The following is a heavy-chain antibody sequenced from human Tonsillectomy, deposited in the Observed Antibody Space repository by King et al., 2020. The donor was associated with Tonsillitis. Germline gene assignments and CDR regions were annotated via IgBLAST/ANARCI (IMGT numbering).Heavy chain of an antibody. J-gene: IGHJ4*02. Sequence: QLVQSGAEVKKPGESLKISCKGSEYSFTSYWIGWVRQMPGKGLEWMGIIYPGDSETRYSPSFQGQVTFSADKSISTAYLLWSSLKASDTAMYDCARIYCSGGICYSGSFDHWGQGTLVTVSS. D-gene: IGHD2-15*01. CDR2: IYPGDSET. V-gene: IGHV5-51*03. CDR1: EYSFTSYW. CDR3: ARIYCSGGICYSGSFDH.